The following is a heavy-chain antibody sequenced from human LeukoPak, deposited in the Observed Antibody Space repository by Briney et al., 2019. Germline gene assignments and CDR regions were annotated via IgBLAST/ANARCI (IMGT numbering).Heavy chain of an antibody. D-gene: IGHD3-10*01. CDR2: IYYSGST. CDR1: GGSISSYY. J-gene: IGHJ6*02. CDR3: ASGSTGGDYGSGSYPTRPYYYDGMDV. Sequence: PSETLSLTCTVSGGSISSYYWSWIRQPPGKGLEWIGYIYYSGSTNYNPSLKSRVTISVDTSKNQFSLKLSSVTAADTAVYYCASGSTGGDYGSGSYPTRPYYYDGMDVWGQGTTVTVSS. V-gene: IGHV4-59*12.